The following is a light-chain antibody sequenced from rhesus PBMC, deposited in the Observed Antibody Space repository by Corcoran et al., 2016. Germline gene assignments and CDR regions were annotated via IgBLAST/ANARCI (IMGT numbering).Light chain of an antibody. Sequence: DIQMTQSPSSLSASVGDKVTITCRASQGISSWLAWYQQKPGTAPKLLIYKASSLQSGVPSRFSGSGSGTDFTLPISSLQPEDFATYYCLQYSSSPYSFGRGTKVEIK. CDR3: LQYSSSPYS. CDR2: KAS. J-gene: IGKJ2*01. CDR1: QGISSW. V-gene: IGKV1-22*01.